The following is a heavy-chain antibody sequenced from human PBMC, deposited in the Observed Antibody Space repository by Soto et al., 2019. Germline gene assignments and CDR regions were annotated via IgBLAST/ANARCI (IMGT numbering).Heavy chain of an antibody. D-gene: IGHD3-22*01. CDR3: ACAPYYYDRRGYYYNYYGMDV. Sequence: GESLKISCKGSGYSFTSYWISWVRQMPGKGLEWMGRIDPSDSSTNYSPSFQGHVTISADKSISTAYLQWSSLKASDTAMYYYACAPYYYDRRGYYYNYYGMDVWGKGTTDTVSS. CDR1: GYSFTSYW. CDR2: IDPSDSST. V-gene: IGHV5-10-1*01. J-gene: IGHJ6*04.